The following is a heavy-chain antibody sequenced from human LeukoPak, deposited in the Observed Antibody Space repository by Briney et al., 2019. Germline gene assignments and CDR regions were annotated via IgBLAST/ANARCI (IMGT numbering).Heavy chain of an antibody. J-gene: IGHJ6*02. CDR1: GFTFSSYA. Sequence: GGSLRLSCAASGFTFSSYAMSWVRQAPGKGLEWVSAISGSGGSTYYADSVKGRFTISRDNSKNTLYLQMNSLRAEDTAVYYCAKDTVLAIYYYYYGMDVWGQGTTVTVSS. V-gene: IGHV3-23*01. D-gene: IGHD4-4*01. CDR3: AKDTVLAIYYYYYGMDV. CDR2: ISGSGGST.